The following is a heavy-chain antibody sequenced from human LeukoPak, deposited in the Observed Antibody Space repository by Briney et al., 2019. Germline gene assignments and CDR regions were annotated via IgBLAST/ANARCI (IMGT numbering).Heavy chain of an antibody. Sequence: GGSLRLSCAAAGFTFSSYAMSWVRQAPGKGLEGVAVIWNDGSNKYYADSVKGRFTISRDNSKNTLYLQMNSLRAEDTAVYYCARDRAPYYDSSGSFDYWGQGTLVTVSS. J-gene: IGHJ4*02. D-gene: IGHD3-22*01. CDR1: GFTFSSYA. V-gene: IGHV3-33*08. CDR2: IWNDGSNK. CDR3: ARDRAPYYDSSGSFDY.